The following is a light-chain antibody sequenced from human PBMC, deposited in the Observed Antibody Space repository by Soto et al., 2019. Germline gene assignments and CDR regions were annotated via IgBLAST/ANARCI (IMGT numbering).Light chain of an antibody. CDR1: QSILYSSNNKNH. J-gene: IGKJ1*01. CDR2: WAS. Sequence: DIVMTQSPDSLAVSLGERATINCKSSQSILYSSNNKNHLAWYQQKAGQPPKLLIYWASTRESGVPDRFSGSGSGTDFTLIISTLQAEDVAVYYCQHYYTPPLTFGQGTKVKIK. V-gene: IGKV4-1*01. CDR3: QHYYTPPLT.